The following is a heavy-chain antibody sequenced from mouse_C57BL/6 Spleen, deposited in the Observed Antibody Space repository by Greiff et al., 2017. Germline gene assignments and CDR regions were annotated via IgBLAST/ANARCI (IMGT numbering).Heavy chain of an antibody. CDR2: IYPGSGST. J-gene: IGHJ1*03. CDR3: ARDPDGYPYWYFDV. CDR1: GYTFTSYW. V-gene: IGHV1-55*01. D-gene: IGHD2-3*01. Sequence: VKLQQPGAELVKPGASVKMSCKASGYTFTSYWITWVKQRPGQGLEWIGDIYPGSGSTNYNEKFKSKATLTVDTSSSTAYMQLSSLTSEDSAVYYCARDPDGYPYWYFDVWGTGTTVTVSS.